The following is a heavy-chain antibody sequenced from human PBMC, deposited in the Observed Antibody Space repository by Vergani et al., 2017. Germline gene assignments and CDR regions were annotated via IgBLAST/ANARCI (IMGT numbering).Heavy chain of an antibody. V-gene: IGHV3-48*01. CDR1: GFDFSSYI. Sequence: QLVESGGGWVQPGGSLRLSCVVSGFDFSSYIMNWVHQAPGKGLEWVSFVSTGTKSQSYAESVKGRFTISRDNSKNTLYLQMNRLRPEDTAVYYCATAGAAYCRGASCYDFFEYWGQGTLVTVAS. CDR3: ATAGAAYCRGASCYDFFEY. CDR2: VSTGTKSQ. J-gene: IGHJ4*02. D-gene: IGHD2-15*01.